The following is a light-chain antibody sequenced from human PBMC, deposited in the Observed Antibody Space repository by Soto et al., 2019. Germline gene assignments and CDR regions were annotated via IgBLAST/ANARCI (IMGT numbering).Light chain of an antibody. J-gene: IGKJ1*01. CDR2: AAH. Sequence: DIQMTQAASSLSASVGDRVNITCRASQSIGGYLNWYHQNPGRAPHHLSYAAHTLQGGVPSHFSGTGSGTDFPLTISSLQPEDVSTYHCQQSSTFPWTCGQGTKVEMK. V-gene: IGKV1-39*01. CDR1: QSIGGY. CDR3: QQSSTFPWT.